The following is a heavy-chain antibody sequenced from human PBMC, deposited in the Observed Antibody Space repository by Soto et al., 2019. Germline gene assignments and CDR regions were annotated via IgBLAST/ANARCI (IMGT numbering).Heavy chain of an antibody. D-gene: IGHD3-10*01. V-gene: IGHV4-34*01. CDR2: INHSGST. J-gene: IGHJ6*03. CDR1: GGSFSGYY. CDR3: ARKAMVRGVMNYYYMDV. Sequence: SETLSLTCAVYGGSFSGYYWSWIRQPPGKGLEWIGEINHSGSTNYNPSLKSRVTISVDTSKNQFSLKLSSVTAADTAVYYRARKAMVRGVMNYYYMDVWGKGTTVTVSS.